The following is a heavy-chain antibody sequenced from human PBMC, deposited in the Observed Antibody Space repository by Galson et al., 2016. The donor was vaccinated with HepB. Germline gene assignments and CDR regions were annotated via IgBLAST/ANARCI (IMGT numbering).Heavy chain of an antibody. V-gene: IGHV3-23*01. D-gene: IGHD3-10*01. CDR1: GFNFNSYV. J-gene: IGHJ5*02. Sequence: SLRLSCAASGFNFNSYVMSWVRQAPGRGLEWVSGISGSGLFTYYADSVKGRFTISRDNSKNTLNLQLNSLRAEDTAIYYCAKDRGQRGPANLWHVGNWVDTWGQGTLVTVSS. CDR3: AKDRGQRGPANLWHVGNWVDT. CDR2: ISGSGLFT.